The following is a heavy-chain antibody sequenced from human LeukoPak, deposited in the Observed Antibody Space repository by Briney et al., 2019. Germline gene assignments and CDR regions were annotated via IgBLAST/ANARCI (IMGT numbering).Heavy chain of an antibody. J-gene: IGHJ4*02. CDR1: GYTFTSYY. CDR2: ISPNGGGT. Sequence: ASVKVSCKASGYTFTSYYIHWVRQAPGQGLEWMGIISPNGGGTNNAQKFQGRVTMSRDTPPGTVYMELGSLISEYTAGYYCARAPPGLGFDYWGQGTLVTVSS. V-gene: IGHV1-46*01. CDR3: ARAPPGLGFDY. D-gene: IGHD1-14*01.